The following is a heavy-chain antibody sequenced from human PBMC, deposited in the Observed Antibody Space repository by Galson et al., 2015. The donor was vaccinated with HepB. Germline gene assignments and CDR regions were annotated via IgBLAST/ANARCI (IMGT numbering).Heavy chain of an antibody. Sequence: SLRLSCAASGFTFSSYWMHWVRQAPGKGLVWVSRINSDGSSTSYADSVKGRFTISRDNAKNTLYLQMNSLRAEDTAVYYCARGRLRYCSGGSCYSGAFDIWGQGTMVTVS. CDR3: ARGRLRYCSGGSCYSGAFDI. J-gene: IGHJ3*02. CDR2: INSDGSST. D-gene: IGHD2-15*01. CDR1: GFTFSSYW. V-gene: IGHV3-74*01.